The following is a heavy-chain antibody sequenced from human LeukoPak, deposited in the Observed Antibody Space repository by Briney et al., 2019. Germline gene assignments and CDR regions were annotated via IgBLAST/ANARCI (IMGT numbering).Heavy chain of an antibody. V-gene: IGHV4-39*01. CDR3: ARIGDY. CDR1: GGSMNSYY. CDR2: IYYSGST. Sequence: PSETLSLTCSVSGGSMNSYYWGWIRQPPGKGLEWIGSIYYSGSTYYNPSLKSRVTISVDTSKNQFSLKLSSVTAADTAVYYCARIGDYWGQGTLVTVSS. D-gene: IGHD3-10*01. J-gene: IGHJ4*02.